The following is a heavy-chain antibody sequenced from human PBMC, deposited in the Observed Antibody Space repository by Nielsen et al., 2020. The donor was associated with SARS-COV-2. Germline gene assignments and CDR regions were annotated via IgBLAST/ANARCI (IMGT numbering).Heavy chain of an antibody. J-gene: IGHJ4*02. Sequence: GESLKISCAASGFTFSNYGMNWVRQIPGKGLAWVAHINSDGSKANYADSVKGRFTISRDNARDTVYLQLNSLSADDTAVYYCVRVRDDGHYYDSGPFDYWGQGALVTVSS. CDR2: INSDGSKA. CDR3: VRVRDDGHYYDSGPFDY. V-gene: IGHV3-74*01. CDR1: GFTFSNYG. D-gene: IGHD3-10*01.